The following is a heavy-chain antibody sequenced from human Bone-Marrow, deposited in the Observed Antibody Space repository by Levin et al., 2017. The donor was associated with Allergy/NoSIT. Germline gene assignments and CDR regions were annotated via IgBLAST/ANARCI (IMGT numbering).Heavy chain of an antibody. D-gene: IGHD3-22*01. CDR2: ISSYNGNT. J-gene: IGHJ4*02. CDR1: GYTFGIYG. CDR3: ARVDYSNRGAYYAY. V-gene: IGHV1-18*01. Sequence: RASVKVSCKASGYTFGIYGLSWVRQAPGQGLEWMGWISSYNGNTDYAQKFQDRLTMTTDTSTTTVHMELRSLRTDDTAIYYCARVDYSNRGAYYAYWGQGTLVTVSS.